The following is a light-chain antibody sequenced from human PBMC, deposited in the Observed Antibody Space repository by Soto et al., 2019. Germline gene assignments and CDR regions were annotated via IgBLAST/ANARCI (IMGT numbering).Light chain of an antibody. CDR1: QGIRSY. CDR3: QELNTYPRK. J-gene: IGKJ1*01. V-gene: IGKV1-9*01. CDR2: GAS. Sequence: DIQLTQSPSFLSASIGDRVIITCRASQGIRSYLAWYQQKPGKAPNLLIYGASTLQSGVPVRFSGSGSGTEFTLKINSLQPEDSATYYCQELNTYPRKFGQGTKVEVK.